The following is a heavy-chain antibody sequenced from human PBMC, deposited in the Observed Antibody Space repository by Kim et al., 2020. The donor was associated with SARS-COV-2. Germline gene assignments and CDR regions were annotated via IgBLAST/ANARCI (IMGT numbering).Heavy chain of an antibody. Sequence: GGSLRLSCVVSGFTFSSYGMHWVRQAPGKGLEWVAVMWYDGYTKFYADAVKDRFSVSRDTSKNTLYLEANNLRDDDTAIYYCARGIRWRLAVAGGFDYWGQGTLVTVSS. J-gene: IGHJ4*02. CDR3: ARGIRWRLAVAGGFDY. CDR1: GFTFSSYG. CDR2: MWYDGYTK. D-gene: IGHD6-19*01. V-gene: IGHV3-33*08.